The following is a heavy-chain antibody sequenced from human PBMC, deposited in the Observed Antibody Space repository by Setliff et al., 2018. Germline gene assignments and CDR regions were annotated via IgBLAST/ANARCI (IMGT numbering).Heavy chain of an antibody. CDR2: ISPSGST. Sequence: CTVSGASISSGGYYWTWIRQPAGKALEWIGHISPSGSTTYNPSLKSRVTISPDTSKNHFSLKVNSVTAADTALYYCARSPSSGAYWNPRPFYSDYWGQGTLVTVSS. J-gene: IGHJ4*02. D-gene: IGHD1-26*01. V-gene: IGHV4-61*09. CDR1: GASISSGGYY. CDR3: ARSPSSGAYWNPRPFYSDY.